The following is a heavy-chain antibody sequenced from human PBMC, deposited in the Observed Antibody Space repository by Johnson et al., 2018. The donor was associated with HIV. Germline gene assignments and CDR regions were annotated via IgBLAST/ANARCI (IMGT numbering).Heavy chain of an antibody. D-gene: IGHD1-26*01. J-gene: IGHJ3*02. V-gene: IGHV3-30*18. CDR3: AKTRSPSRAFDI. Sequence: QVQLVESGGGLVQPGGSLRLSCAASGFTFSSHWMHWVRQAPGKGLEWVAVISYDGSNKYYADSVKGRFTISRDNSKNTLYLQMNSLRVEDTAVYYCAKTRSPSRAFDIWGQGTMVTVSS. CDR2: ISYDGSNK. CDR1: GFTFSSHW.